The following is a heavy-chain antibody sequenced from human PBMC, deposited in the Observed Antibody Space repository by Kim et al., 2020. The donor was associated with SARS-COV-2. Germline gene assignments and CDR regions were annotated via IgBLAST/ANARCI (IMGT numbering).Heavy chain of an antibody. D-gene: IGHD1-26*01. V-gene: IGHV3-53*01. Sequence: GGSLRLSCAASGFTVSSNYMSWVRQAPGKGLEWVSVIYSGGSTYYADSVKGRFTISRDNSKNTLYLQMNSLRAEDTAVYYCARDMGASPFDYWGQGTLVTVSS. J-gene: IGHJ4*02. CDR3: ARDMGASPFDY. CDR2: IYSGGST. CDR1: GFTVSSNY.